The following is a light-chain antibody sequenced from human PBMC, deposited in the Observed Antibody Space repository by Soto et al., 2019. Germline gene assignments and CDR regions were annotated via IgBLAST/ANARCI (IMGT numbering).Light chain of an antibody. CDR3: SSYTSSSTLAV. CDR1: SSDVGGYNY. Sequence: QSALTQPASVSGCPGQSITISCTGTSSDVGGYNYVSWYQQHPGKAPKLMIYEVSNRPSGVSNRFSGSKSGNTASLTISGLQAEDEADYYCSSYTSSSTLAVFGGGTKLTVL. CDR2: EVS. J-gene: IGLJ2*01. V-gene: IGLV2-14*01.